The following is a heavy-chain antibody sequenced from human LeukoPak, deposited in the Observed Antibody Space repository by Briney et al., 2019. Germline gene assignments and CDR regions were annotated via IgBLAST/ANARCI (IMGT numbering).Heavy chain of an antibody. CDR2: ISHDGSNI. J-gene: IGHJ3*01. Sequence: GTSLRLSCAASGFTFSDHGMYWVRQAPGKGLEWVAVISHDGSNIYYGDSVKGRFTISRDNSKNTLYLQMNSLRAEDTAVYYCAKGKWGNYYPHDAFDVWGQGIMVTVSS. CDR3: AKGKWGNYYPHDAFDV. CDR1: GFTFSDHG. D-gene: IGHD3-10*01. V-gene: IGHV3-30*18.